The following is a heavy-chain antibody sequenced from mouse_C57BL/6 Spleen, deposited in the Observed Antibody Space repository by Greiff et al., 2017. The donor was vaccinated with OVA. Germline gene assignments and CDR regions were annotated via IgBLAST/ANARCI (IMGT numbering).Heavy chain of an antibody. D-gene: IGHD1-1*01. J-gene: IGHJ4*01. CDR3: ARHGELRYAMDY. CDR2: ISSGGSYT. V-gene: IGHV5-6*01. Sequence: EVQLKESGGDLVKPGGSLKLSCAASGFTFSSYGMSWVRQTPDKRLEWVATISSGGSYTYYPDSVKGRFTISRDNAKNTLYLQMSSLKSEDTAMYYCARHGELRYAMDYWGQGTSVTVSS. CDR1: GFTFSSYG.